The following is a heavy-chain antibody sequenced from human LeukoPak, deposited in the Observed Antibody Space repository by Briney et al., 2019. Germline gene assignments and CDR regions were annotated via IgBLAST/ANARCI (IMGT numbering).Heavy chain of an antibody. J-gene: IGHJ4*02. V-gene: IGHV3-7*01. CDR3: ASPGSVGDTGMPDY. CDR2: IKQDRSEK. Sequence: GGSLRLSCAASGFIFSGYWMTWVRQAPGKGLEWVANIKQDRSEKYYVDTVKGRFTISRDNAKNSLYLQMNSLRAEDTAVYYCASPGSVGDTGMPDYWGQGTLVTVSS. CDR1: GFIFSGYW. D-gene: IGHD5-18*01.